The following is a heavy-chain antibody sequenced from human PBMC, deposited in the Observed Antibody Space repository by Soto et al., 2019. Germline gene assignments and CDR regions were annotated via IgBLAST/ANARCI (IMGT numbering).Heavy chain of an antibody. CDR2: ISYDGSNK. J-gene: IGHJ6*02. Sequence: PGGSLRLSCAASGFTFSSYAMHWVRQAPGKGLEWVAVISYDGSNKNRADTVKGRFTISRDNSKNTLYLQMNSLRAEDTAVYYCARGYDFWSGYYPYGMDVWGQGTTVTVSS. V-gene: IGHV3-30-3*01. D-gene: IGHD3-3*01. CDR1: GFTFSSYA. CDR3: ARGYDFWSGYYPYGMDV.